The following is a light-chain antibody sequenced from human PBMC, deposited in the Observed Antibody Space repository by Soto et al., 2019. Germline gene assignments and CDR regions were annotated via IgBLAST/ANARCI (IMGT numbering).Light chain of an antibody. J-gene: IGKJ5*01. Sequence: DVQMTQSPSSLSASVGDRVTITCRASQTIVTYLNWYQQKPGKAPKLLIYESSNLQSGVSSRFSGSGSETDFTLTISSLQPEDSATYFCQETYSIPITFCQGTRLEIK. V-gene: IGKV1-39*01. CDR1: QTIVTY. CDR2: ESS. CDR3: QETYSIPIT.